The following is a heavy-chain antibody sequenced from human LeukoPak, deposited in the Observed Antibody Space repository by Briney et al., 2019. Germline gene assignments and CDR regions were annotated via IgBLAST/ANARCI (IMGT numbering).Heavy chain of an antibody. CDR2: INPSGGST. Sequence: GASVKVSCKASGYTFTSYYMHWVRQAHGQGLEWMGIINPSGGSTSYAQKFQGRVTMTRDMSTSTVYMELSSLRSEDTAVYYCTRDGTVTTGTFDYWGQGTLVTVSS. D-gene: IGHD4-17*01. V-gene: IGHV1-46*01. CDR3: TRDGTVTTGTFDY. J-gene: IGHJ4*02. CDR1: GYTFTSYY.